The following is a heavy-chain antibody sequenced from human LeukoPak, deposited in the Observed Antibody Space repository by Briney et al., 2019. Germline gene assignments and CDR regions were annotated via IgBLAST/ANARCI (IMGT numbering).Heavy chain of an antibody. D-gene: IGHD3-10*01. V-gene: IGHV4-59*01. CDR3: ARGLITMVRATYAFDI. J-gene: IGHJ3*02. Sequence: PSETLSLTCTVSGGSISSYYWSWIRQPPGKGLEWIGFIFYSGTTNYNPSLKSRVTISVDTSKNQFSLRLSSVTAADTAVYYCARGLITMVRATYAFDIWGQGTMVTVSS. CDR2: IFYSGTT. CDR1: GGSISSYY.